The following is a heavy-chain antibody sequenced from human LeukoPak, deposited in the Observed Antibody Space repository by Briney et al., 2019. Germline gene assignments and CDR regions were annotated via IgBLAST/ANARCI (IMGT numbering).Heavy chain of an antibody. CDR2: IYSGGSR. CDR1: GFTVSSNY. Sequence: PGGSLRLSCAASGFTVSSNYMSWVRQAPGKGLEWVSVIYSGGSRYYADSVKGRFTISRDNSKNTLYLQMNSLRAEDTAVYYCARDRSGGRFDYWGQGTLVTVSS. J-gene: IGHJ4*02. D-gene: IGHD3-10*01. CDR3: ARDRSGGRFDY. V-gene: IGHV3-53*05.